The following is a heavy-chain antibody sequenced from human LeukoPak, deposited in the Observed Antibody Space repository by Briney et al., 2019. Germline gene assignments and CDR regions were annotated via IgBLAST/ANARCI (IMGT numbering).Heavy chain of an antibody. CDR1: GGSISSSSYY. J-gene: IGHJ5*02. CDR2: IYYSGST. Sequence: SETLSLTCTVSGGSISSSSYYWGWIRQPPGKGLEWIGRIYYSGSTYYNPSLKSRVTMSVDTSKNQFSLKLSSVTAADTAVYYCARVRGTIFGVGPNWFDPWGQGTLVTVSS. CDR3: ARVRGTIFGVGPNWFDP. D-gene: IGHD3-3*01. V-gene: IGHV4-39*07.